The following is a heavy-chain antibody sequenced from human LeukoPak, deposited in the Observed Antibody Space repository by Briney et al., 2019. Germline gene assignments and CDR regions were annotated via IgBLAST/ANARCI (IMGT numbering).Heavy chain of an antibody. CDR1: GGTFSSYA. Sequence: GASVKVSCKASGGTFSSYAISWVRQAPGQGLEWIGGIIPIFGTANYAQKFQGRVTITADESTSTAYMELSSLRSEDTAVYYCAGFFGAVEAPNYYYYMDLWGKATTVTVSS. D-gene: IGHD3-3*01. CDR3: AGFFGAVEAPNYYYYMDL. J-gene: IGHJ6*03. V-gene: IGHV1-69*13. CDR2: IIPIFGTA.